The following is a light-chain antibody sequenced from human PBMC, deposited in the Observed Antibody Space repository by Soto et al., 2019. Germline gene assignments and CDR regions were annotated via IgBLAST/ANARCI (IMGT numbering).Light chain of an antibody. CDR3: QTWDTGARVV. Sequence: QLVLTQSPSAXXXXXXXXXLTCTLSSGHSSYAIAWHQQQPEKGPRYLMKLSSDGSHSKGDGIPDRFSGSSSGAERYLTISSLQSEDDADYYCQTWDTGARVVFGGGTKLTVL. J-gene: IGLJ2*01. CDR1: SGHSSYA. CDR2: LSSDGSH. V-gene: IGLV4-69*01.